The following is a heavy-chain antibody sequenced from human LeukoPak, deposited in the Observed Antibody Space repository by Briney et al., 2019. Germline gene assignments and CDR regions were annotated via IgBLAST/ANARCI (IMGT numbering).Heavy chain of an antibody. Sequence: GASVKVSCKASGYTFTSYYMHWVRQAPGQGREWMGIINPSGGSTSYAQKFQGRVTMTRDTSTSTVYMELSSLRSEDTAVYYCARVGDSGYDLVMGPTGYWGQGTLVTVSS. CDR1: GYTFTSYY. CDR3: ARVGDSGYDLVMGPTGY. D-gene: IGHD5-12*01. J-gene: IGHJ4*02. CDR2: INPSGGST. V-gene: IGHV1-46*01.